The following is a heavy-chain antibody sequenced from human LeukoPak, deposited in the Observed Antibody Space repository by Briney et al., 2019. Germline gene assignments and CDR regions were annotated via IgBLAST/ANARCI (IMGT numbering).Heavy chain of an antibody. V-gene: IGHV4-34*01. Sequence: SETLSLTWAVYGGSFSGYYWSWIRQPPGKGLEWIGEINHSGSTNYNPSLKSRVTISVDTSKNQFSLKLSSVTAADTAVYYCARGLRVLLWFGELLGYNWFDPWGQGTLVTVSS. CDR3: ARGLRVLLWFGELLGYNWFDP. CDR2: INHSGST. J-gene: IGHJ5*02. D-gene: IGHD3-10*01. CDR1: GGSFSGYY.